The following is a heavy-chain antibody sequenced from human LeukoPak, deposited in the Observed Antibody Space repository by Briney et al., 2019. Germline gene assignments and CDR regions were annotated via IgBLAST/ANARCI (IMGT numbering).Heavy chain of an antibody. D-gene: IGHD3-22*01. J-gene: IGHJ4*02. V-gene: IGHV1-18*01. CDR3: ARGGVAMSNYDSSGYLDY. CDR2: ISAYNGNT. Sequence: ASVKVSCKASGYTFTSSSISWVRQAPGQGLEWMGWISAYNGNTNYAQKLQGRVTMTTDTSTSTAYMELRSLRSDDTAVYYCARGGVAMSNYDSSGYLDYWGQGTLVTVSS. CDR1: GYTFTSSS.